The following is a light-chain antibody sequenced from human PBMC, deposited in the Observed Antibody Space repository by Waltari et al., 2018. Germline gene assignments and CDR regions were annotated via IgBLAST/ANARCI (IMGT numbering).Light chain of an antibody. CDR3: ASYTSVSTLVV. Sequence: QSALTQPASVSGSPGQSLTISCSGASSDIGGSKFVSWYQQHPDKAPKLMIYEVSKRPSGVSNRFSGTKSDNTASLTISGLQAEDEGDYYCASYTSVSTLVVFGGGTKLTVL. V-gene: IGLV2-14*01. CDR2: EVS. CDR1: SSDIGGSKF. J-gene: IGLJ2*01.